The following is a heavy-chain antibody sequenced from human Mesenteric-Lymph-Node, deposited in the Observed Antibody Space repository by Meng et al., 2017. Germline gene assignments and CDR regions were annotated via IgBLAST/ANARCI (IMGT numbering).Heavy chain of an antibody. CDR1: GFTFSSYE. Sequence: GGSLRLSCAASGFTFSSYEMNWVRQAPGKGLEWVSYISSSGSTIYYADSVKGRFTISRDNAKNSLYLQMNSLRAEDTATYYCARGKRVADKIYVFDYWGQGTVVTVSS. CDR2: ISSSGSTI. V-gene: IGHV3-48*03. CDR3: ARGKRVADKIYVFDY. J-gene: IGHJ4*02. D-gene: IGHD6-19*01.